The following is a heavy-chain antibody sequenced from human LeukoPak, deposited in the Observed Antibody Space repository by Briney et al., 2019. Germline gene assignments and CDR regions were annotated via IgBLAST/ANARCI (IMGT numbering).Heavy chain of an antibody. J-gene: IGHJ4*02. CDR2: ISGGGGST. V-gene: IGHV3-23*01. CDR3: ASQFPDIVVVVTAPPDFDF. Sequence: GGSLRLSCAASGFTLSSYAMTWVRQAPGKGLEWISAISGGGGSTFYADSVKGRFTISRDNSKNTLYLQMNSLRAEDTAVYYCASQFPDIVVVVTAPPDFDFWGQGTLVTVSS. CDR1: GFTLSSYA. D-gene: IGHD2-15*01.